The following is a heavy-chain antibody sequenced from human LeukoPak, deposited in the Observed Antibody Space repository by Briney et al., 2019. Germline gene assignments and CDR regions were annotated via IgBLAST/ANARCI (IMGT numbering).Heavy chain of an antibody. CDR3: ARHPPYYFDSSGFPFDY. J-gene: IGHJ4*02. V-gene: IGHV5-51*01. CDR2: IYPGDSDT. D-gene: IGHD3-22*01. CDR1: GYSFSKYW. Sequence: GESLKISCKGSGYSFSKYWITWVRQTPGKGLEWIGIIYPGDSDTRYSPSFQGQVTISVDKSISTAYLQWSSLKASDTAMYYCARHPPYYFDSSGFPFDYWGPGTLVTVSS.